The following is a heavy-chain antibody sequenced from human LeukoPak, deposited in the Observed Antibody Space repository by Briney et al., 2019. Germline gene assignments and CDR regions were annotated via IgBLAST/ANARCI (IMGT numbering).Heavy chain of an antibody. CDR3: ARDGRFAAYEPDY. CDR1: GYTFTSYG. D-gene: IGHD1-26*01. CDR2: ISAYDGNT. V-gene: IGHV1-18*01. Sequence: ASVKVSCKASGYTFTSYGITWVRQAPGQGLEWVGWISAYDGNTNYAQKFQGRVTMTTDTSTSTAHMELRSLRYDDTAVYYCARDGRFAAYEPDYWGQGTLVTVSS. J-gene: IGHJ4*02.